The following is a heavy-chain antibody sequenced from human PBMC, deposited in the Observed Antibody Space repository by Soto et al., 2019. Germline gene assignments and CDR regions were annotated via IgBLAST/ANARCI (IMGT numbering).Heavy chain of an antibody. D-gene: IGHD4-17*01. Sequence: QVQLVESGGGVVQPGRSLRLSCVASGFTFSIYAIHWVRQAPGKGLEWVAVISYDGNNKYYADSVKGRCTISRDNSRNTLYLQMNTLRAEDTAVYYCARDLGDYAYYYYYGLDVWGQGTTVTVSS. CDR1: GFTFSIYA. CDR2: ISYDGNNK. J-gene: IGHJ6*02. V-gene: IGHV3-30-3*01. CDR3: ARDLGDYAYYYYYGLDV.